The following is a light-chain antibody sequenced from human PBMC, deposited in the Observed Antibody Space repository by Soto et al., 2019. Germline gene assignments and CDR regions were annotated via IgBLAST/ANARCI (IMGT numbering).Light chain of an antibody. CDR2: AAS. V-gene: IGKV1-27*01. CDR1: QGFTYY. CDR3: QNDNSAHLT. Sequence: DIQMTQSPSSLSASVGDRVTITCRASQGFTYYLAWYQQKPGKVPKLLLYAASTLQSGVPSRFSGGGSGADFTLTISSLQPEDVATYYCQNDNSAHLTLGGGTKVEIK. J-gene: IGKJ4*01.